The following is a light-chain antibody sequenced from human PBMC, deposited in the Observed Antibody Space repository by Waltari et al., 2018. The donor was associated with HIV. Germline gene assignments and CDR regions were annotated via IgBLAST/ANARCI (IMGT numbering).Light chain of an antibody. V-gene: IGKV2-30*01. CDR2: KVS. CDR3: MQGSHWPRT. Sequence: VVLTQSPLSLPVTLGQPASISCRSNQSLVYSDGNTYLNWFLPRPGQSPRRLIYKVSNRGSGVPERFSGSGSGTDFTLKISRVEAEDVGVYSCMQGSHWPRTFGQGTKVEIK. CDR1: QSLVYSDGNTY. J-gene: IGKJ1*01.